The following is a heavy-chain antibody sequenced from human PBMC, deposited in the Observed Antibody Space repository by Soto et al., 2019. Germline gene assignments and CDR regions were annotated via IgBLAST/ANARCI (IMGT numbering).Heavy chain of an antibody. CDR1: GDSVSSNSAA. CDR2: TYYRSKWYN. Sequence: SQTLSLTCAISGDSVSSNSAAWNWIRQSPSRGLEWLGRTYYRSKWYNDYAVSVKSRITINPGTSKNQFSLQLNSVTPEDTAVYYCARDSWGSGWSGGFYYFDYWGQGTLVTVSS. V-gene: IGHV6-1*01. J-gene: IGHJ4*02. CDR3: ARDSWGSGWSGGFYYFDY. D-gene: IGHD6-19*01.